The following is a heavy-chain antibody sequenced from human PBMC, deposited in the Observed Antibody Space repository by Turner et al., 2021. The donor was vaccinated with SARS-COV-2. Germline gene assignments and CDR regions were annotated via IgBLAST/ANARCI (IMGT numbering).Heavy chain of an antibody. Sequence: QVQLVQSGAEVKKPGASVKVSCKASGYTFTSYDISWVRQAPGQGLEWMGWIGAYNGNTNYAQKLQGRVTMTTETSTNTAYMELRSLRSDDTAVYYCARSYHTSNGILNWFDPWGQGTLVTVSS. CDR1: GYTFTSYD. CDR2: IGAYNGNT. J-gene: IGHJ5*02. D-gene: IGHD1-20*01. CDR3: ARSYHTSNGILNWFDP. V-gene: IGHV1-18*01.